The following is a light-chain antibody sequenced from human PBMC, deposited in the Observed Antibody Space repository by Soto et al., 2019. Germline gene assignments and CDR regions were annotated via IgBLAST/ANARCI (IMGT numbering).Light chain of an antibody. Sequence: DIQMTQGPSSLSACVGDRFPISYRASQTINSYLNWYQQKPGTAPKLLIYAAASLQSGVPSRFNAGRSGTDFTLTISSLQPEDFATYDCQQSYNAPRTCGQGTKVDIK. CDR3: QQSYNAPRT. CDR2: AAA. J-gene: IGKJ1*01. CDR1: QTINSY. V-gene: IGKV1-39*01.